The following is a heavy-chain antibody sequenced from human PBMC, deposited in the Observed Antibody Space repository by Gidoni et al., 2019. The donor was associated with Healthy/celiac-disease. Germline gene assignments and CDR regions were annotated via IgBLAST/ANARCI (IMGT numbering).Heavy chain of an antibody. CDR2: GCST. CDR3: AKPSVVGVAAVKWFDP. Sequence: GCSTYYADSVKGRFTISRDNSKNTLYLPMTSLRAEETAVYYCAKPSVVGVAAVKWFDPGGQGTRVTVPS. J-gene: IGHJ5*02. V-gene: IGHV3-23*01. D-gene: IGHD2-15*01.